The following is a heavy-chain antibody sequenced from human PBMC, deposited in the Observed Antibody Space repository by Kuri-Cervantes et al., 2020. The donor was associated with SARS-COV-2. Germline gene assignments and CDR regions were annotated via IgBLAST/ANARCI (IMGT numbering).Heavy chain of an antibody. Sequence: GESLKISCAASGFTFSSYAMHWVRQAPGKGLEWVSAISGSGGSTYYADSVKGRFTISRDNSKNTLYLQMNSLRAEDTAVYYCAKDQDSGSYFDYWGQGTLVTVSS. D-gene: IGHD1-26*01. CDR1: GFTFSSYA. CDR3: AKDQDSGSYFDY. CDR2: ISGSGGST. J-gene: IGHJ4*02. V-gene: IGHV3-23*01.